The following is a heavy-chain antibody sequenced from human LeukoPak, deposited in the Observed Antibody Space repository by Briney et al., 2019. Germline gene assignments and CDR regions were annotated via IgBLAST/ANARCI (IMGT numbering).Heavy chain of an antibody. D-gene: IGHD3-22*01. V-gene: IGHV1-46*01. CDR1: GYTFTSYG. CDR2: INPSGGST. J-gene: IGHJ4*02. CDR3: ARLAMIGKEADY. Sequence: ASVKVSCKASGYTFTSYGISWVRQAPGQGLEWMGIINPSGGSTSYAQKFQGRVTMTRDTSTSTVYMELSSLRSEDTAVYYCARLAMIGKEADYWGQGTLVTVSS.